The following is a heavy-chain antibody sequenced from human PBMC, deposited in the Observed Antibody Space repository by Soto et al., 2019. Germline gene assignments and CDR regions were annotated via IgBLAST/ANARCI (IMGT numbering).Heavy chain of an antibody. J-gene: IGHJ6*02. CDR2: INPSGGST. CDR1: GYTFTSYY. CDR3: ARDLTRLLWFGELLIYYYGMDV. Sequence: ASVKVSCKASGYTFTSYYMHCVRQAPGQVLEWMGIINPSGGSTSYAQKFQGRVTMTRDTSTSTVYMELSSLRSEDTAVYYCARDLTRLLWFGELLIYYYGMDVWGQGTTVTVSS. D-gene: IGHD3-10*01. V-gene: IGHV1-46*01.